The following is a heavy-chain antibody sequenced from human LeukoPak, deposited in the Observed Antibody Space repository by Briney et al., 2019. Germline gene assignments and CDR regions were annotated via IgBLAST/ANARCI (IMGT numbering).Heavy chain of an antibody. CDR1: GDSISSYY. CDR3: AREYNSSRYFDS. CDR2: IYSSGST. V-gene: IGHV4-59*12. D-gene: IGHD6-13*01. J-gene: IGHJ4*02. Sequence: SETLSLTCTVSGDSISSYYWSWIRRPPGKGLEWIGYIYSSGSTNYNPSLKSRLTMSIDTSKSQFSLNLTSVTAADTAVYYCAREYNSSRYFDSWGQGTLVTVSS.